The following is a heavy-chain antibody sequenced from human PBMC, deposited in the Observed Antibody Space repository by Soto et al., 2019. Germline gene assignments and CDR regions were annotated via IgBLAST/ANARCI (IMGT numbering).Heavy chain of an antibody. J-gene: IGHJ4*02. Sequence: ASVKVSCKASGYTFTSYGISWVRQARGQGLEWMGWVSAYNGNRNYGQKLQGRVTMTADTTPSTAYTELRSLISDDTAVYYCGRVLTGAEARFGYWGQGTLVTVSS. CDR3: GRVLTGAEARFGY. D-gene: IGHD3-10*01. CDR1: GYTFTSYG. CDR2: VSAYNGNR. V-gene: IGHV1-18*04.